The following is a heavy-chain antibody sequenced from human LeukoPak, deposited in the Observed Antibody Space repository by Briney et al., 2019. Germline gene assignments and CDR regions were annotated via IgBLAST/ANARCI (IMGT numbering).Heavy chain of an antibody. CDR2: ISGSGGST. CDR3: AKDKGELPGYFYAFDI. D-gene: IGHD5-18*01. Sequence: TGGSLRLSCAASGFTFSSYAMSWVRQAPGKGLEWVSAISGSGGSTYYADSVKGRFTISRDNSKNTLYLQMNSLRAEDTAVYYCAKDKGELPGYFYAFDIWGQGTMVTVSS. V-gene: IGHV3-23*01. J-gene: IGHJ3*02. CDR1: GFTFSSYA.